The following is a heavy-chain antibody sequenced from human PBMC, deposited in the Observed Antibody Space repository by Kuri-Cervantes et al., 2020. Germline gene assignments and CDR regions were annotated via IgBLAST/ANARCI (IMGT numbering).Heavy chain of an antibody. CDR1: GFSLSTSGVG. CDR3: ARKILTGPFDY. J-gene: IGHJ4*02. Sequence: SGPTLVKPTQTLTLTCTFSGFSLSTSGVGVGWIRQPPGKALEWLALIYWEDDKRYSPSLKSRLTISKDTSKNQVVLTMTNMDPVDTGTYYCARKILTGPFDYWGQGTLVTVSS. V-gene: IGHV2-5*02. CDR2: IYWEDDK. D-gene: IGHD1-20*01.